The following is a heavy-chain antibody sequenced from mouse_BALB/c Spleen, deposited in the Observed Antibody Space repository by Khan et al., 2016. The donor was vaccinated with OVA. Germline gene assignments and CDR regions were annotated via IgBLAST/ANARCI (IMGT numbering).Heavy chain of an antibody. CDR3: ARGNRDFDY. CDR1: GYSFTNYV. Sequence: QIQLVQSGPELKKPGETVKISCKASGYSFTNYVMNWVKQAPGKGLKWMGWINTYIGEPIYSDDFKGRFAFSLETSASNAYLQINNLKNEDTATSFCARGNRDFDYWGQGTTLTVSS. D-gene: IGHD2-1*01. CDR2: INTYIGEP. V-gene: IGHV9-3-1*01. J-gene: IGHJ2*01.